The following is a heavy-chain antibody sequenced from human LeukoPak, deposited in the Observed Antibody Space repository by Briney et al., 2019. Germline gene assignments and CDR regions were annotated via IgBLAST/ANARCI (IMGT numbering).Heavy chain of an antibody. D-gene: IGHD1-26*01. CDR3: ARGYDY. CDR1: GFIFSSYW. V-gene: IGHV3-74*01. J-gene: IGHJ4*02. Sequence: GGSLRLSCEASGFIFSSYWMFWVRQAPGKGPVWVSRINGDGRTTSYADSVKGRFTISRDNAKNTLYLQMNSLRAEDTAVYYCARGYDYWGQGTLVTVSS. CDR2: INGDGRTT.